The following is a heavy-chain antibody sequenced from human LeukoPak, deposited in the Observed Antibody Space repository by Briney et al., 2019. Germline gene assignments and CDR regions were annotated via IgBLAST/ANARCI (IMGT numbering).Heavy chain of an antibody. Sequence: SETLSLTCTVSSGSVNSGSYFWNWIRQPPGKGLEWIGYIYYSGSTNYNPSLKSRVTISVDTAKNQVSLKLSSVTAADTAVYYCARRAGYSGSWYEYWGQGTLVTVSS. CDR1: SGSVNSGSYF. J-gene: IGHJ4*02. V-gene: IGHV4-61*01. D-gene: IGHD6-13*01. CDR3: ARRAGYSGSWYEY. CDR2: IYYSGST.